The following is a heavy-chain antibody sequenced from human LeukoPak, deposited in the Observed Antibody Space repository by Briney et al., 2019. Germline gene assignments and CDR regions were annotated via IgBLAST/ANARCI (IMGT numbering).Heavy chain of an antibody. CDR2: ISANGGST. V-gene: IGHV3-23*01. CDR3: AQNLAAADSPIDN. J-gene: IGHJ4*02. Sequence: GGSLRLSCVASGFTFNNYAMNWVRQAPGKGLEWVSGISANGGSTYYADSVKGRFTISRDNSKNTLYVQMNSLRAEDTAIYYCAQNLAAADSPIDNWGQGTLVTVSS. D-gene: IGHD6-13*01. CDR1: GFTFNNYA.